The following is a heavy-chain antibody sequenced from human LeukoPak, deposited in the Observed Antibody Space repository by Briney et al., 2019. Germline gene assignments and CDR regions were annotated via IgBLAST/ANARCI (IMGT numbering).Heavy chain of an antibody. Sequence: SDTLSLTCTVSVGSISSSSYYWGWIRQPPGKGLEWIGSIYYSGSTYYNPSLKSRVTISVDTSKNQFSLKLSSVTAADTAVYYCARSPLGTGDYWGQGTLVTVSS. CDR1: VGSISSSSYY. J-gene: IGHJ4*02. D-gene: IGHD7-27*01. V-gene: IGHV4-39*01. CDR3: ARSPLGTGDY. CDR2: IYYSGST.